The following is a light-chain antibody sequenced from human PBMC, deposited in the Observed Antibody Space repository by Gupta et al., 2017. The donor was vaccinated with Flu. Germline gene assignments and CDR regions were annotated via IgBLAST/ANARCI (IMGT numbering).Light chain of an antibody. CDR2: KTS. J-gene: IGKJ1*01. CDR1: W. V-gene: IGKV1-5*03. CDR3: QQYNTYRT. Sequence: WLAWYQQRPGKAPKLLIYKTSTLQTGVPSRFSGSGSGTEFTLTISSLQPDDFATYYCQQYNTYRTFGQGTKVEIK.